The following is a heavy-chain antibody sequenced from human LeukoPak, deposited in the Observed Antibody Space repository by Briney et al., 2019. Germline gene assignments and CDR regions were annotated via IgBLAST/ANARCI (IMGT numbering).Heavy chain of an antibody. V-gene: IGHV4-4*02. D-gene: IGHD3-22*01. J-gene: IGHJ1*01. CDR3: ARGYYDSSGFEYFQD. CDR1: GGSISSSNW. CDR2: IYHSGST. Sequence: PSGTLSLTCAVSGGSISSSNWWSWVRQPPGKGLEWIGEIYHSGSTNYNPSLKSRVTISVDKSKNQFSLKLSSVTAADTAVYYCARGYYDSSGFEYFQDWGQGTLVTVSS.